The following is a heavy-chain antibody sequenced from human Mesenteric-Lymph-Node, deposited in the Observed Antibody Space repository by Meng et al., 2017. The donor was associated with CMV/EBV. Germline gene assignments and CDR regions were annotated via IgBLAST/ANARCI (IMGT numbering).Heavy chain of an antibody. CDR3: ARDPDPNLLYYYYGMDV. Sequence: SETLSLTCTVSGGSVSSEFYHWNWIRQSPGKGLEWIGQTVYGGSTNYNPSLKSRLTISIDTSKNQFSLQLNSVTPEDTAVYYCARDPDPNLLYYYYGMDVWGQGTTVTVSS. D-gene: IGHD2-15*01. J-gene: IGHJ6*02. CDR1: GGSVSSEFYH. V-gene: IGHV4-61*01. CDR2: TVYGGST.